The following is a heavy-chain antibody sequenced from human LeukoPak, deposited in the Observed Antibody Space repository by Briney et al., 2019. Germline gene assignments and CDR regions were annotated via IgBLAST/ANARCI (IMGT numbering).Heavy chain of an antibody. J-gene: IGHJ4*02. CDR1: GFTFDDYA. D-gene: IGHD6-13*01. CDR2: ISWNSGSI. Sequence: GGSLRLSCAASGFTFDDYAMHWVRQTPGKGLEWVSGISWNSGSINYEDSVKGRFTISRDNAKNSLYLQMNSLRVEDTALYYCAKDISVAAAEGGDFGFWGQGTLVTVSS. V-gene: IGHV3-9*01. CDR3: AKDISVAAAEGGDFGF.